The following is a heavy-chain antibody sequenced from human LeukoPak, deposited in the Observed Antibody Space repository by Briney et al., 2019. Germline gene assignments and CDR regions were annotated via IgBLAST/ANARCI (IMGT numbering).Heavy chain of an antibody. CDR3: ARVGRYYYGSGSAHFDY. Sequence: SETLSLTCAVYGGSFSGYYWSWLRQPPGKGLEWIGEINHSGSTNYNPSLKSRVTISVDTSKNQFSLKLSSVTAADTAVYYCARVGRYYYGSGSAHFDYWGQGTLVTVSS. CDR1: GGSFSGYY. CDR2: INHSGST. J-gene: IGHJ4*02. D-gene: IGHD3-10*01. V-gene: IGHV4-34*01.